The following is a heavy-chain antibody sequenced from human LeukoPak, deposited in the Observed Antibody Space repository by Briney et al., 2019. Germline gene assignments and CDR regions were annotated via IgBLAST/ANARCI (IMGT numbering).Heavy chain of an antibody. Sequence: PSETLTLTCTVSGGSFRRSYWSWIRQPPGKGLEWIGYIFYTGTTNYNPSLESRVTMSVATSKQQFHRRLRAVAAADMAIYYGARQREGVTLTDAIDIWGQGTMVTVSS. D-gene: IGHD3-3*01. J-gene: IGHJ3*02. V-gene: IGHV4-59*08. CDR2: IFYTGTT. CDR1: GGSFRRSY. CDR3: ARQREGVTLTDAIDI.